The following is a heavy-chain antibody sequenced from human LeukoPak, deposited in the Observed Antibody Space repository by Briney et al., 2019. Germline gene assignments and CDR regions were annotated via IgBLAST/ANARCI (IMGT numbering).Heavy chain of an antibody. CDR3: ASGPQWLVLPDY. D-gene: IGHD6-19*01. V-gene: IGHV3-30-3*01. Sequence: GGSLRLSCAASGFTFSSYAMHWVRQAPGKGLEWVAVISYDGSNKYYADSVKGRFTISRDNSKNTLYLQMNSLRAEDTAVYYCASGPQWLVLPDYWGQGTLVTVSS. CDR1: GFTFSSYA. CDR2: ISYDGSNK. J-gene: IGHJ4*02.